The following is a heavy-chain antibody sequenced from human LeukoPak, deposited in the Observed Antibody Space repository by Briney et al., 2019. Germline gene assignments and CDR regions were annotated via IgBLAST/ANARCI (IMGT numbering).Heavy chain of an antibody. CDR1: GFSFSDYA. Sequence: GGSLRLSCAASGFSFSDYAMDWVRQAPGKGLEWVAAISSNSAYIYYADSVKGRFTISRDNAKSSVSLQMNSLRDDDTAVYYCARIFRYQLVDYYALDVWGQGTTVTVSS. J-gene: IGHJ6*02. CDR2: ISSNSAYI. D-gene: IGHD2-2*01. CDR3: ARIFRYQLVDYYALDV. V-gene: IGHV3-21*01.